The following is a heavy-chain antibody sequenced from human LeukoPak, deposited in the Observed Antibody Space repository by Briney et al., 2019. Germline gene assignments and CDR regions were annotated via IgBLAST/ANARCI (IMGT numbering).Heavy chain of an antibody. CDR2: ISYDESDK. J-gene: IGHJ4*02. CDR1: GFTFSSYG. Sequence: GRSLRLSCAASGFTFSSYGMHWVRQAPGKGLEWVAFISYDESDKYYADSVKGRFTISRDNSKNTLYLQVNSLRPEDTAVYYCANQCGGNCYSDFWGQGTLVTVSS. V-gene: IGHV3-30*18. D-gene: IGHD2-21*02. CDR3: ANQCGGNCYSDF.